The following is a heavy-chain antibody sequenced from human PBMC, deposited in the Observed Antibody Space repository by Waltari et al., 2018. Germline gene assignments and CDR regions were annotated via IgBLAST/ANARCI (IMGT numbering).Heavy chain of an antibody. J-gene: IGHJ4*02. CDR3: APLPGGSGQTFDY. Sequence: EVQLVQSGAEVKKPGATVKISCKASGYTFITYFMHWGQQAPGKGLEWVGRIDPEDGETVYAEKFQGRVTITADTSTDTSYLELSSLRSDDTAVYYCAPLPGGSGQTFDYWGQGTLLTVSS. D-gene: IGHD3-10*01. CDR2: IDPEDGET. CDR1: GYTFITYF. V-gene: IGHV1-69-2*01.